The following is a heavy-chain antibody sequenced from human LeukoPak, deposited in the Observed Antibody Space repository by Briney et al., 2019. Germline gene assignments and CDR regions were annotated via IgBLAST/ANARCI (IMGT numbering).Heavy chain of an antibody. V-gene: IGHV3-23*01. CDR3: AKGPYYYMDV. CDR2: ISGSGDST. CDR1: GFTFSSYA. Sequence: GGSLRLSCAASGFTFSSYAMSWVRQAPGKGLEWVSTISGSGDSTYYADSVEGRSTISRDNSKKTLYLQMNSLRAEDTAVYYCAKGPYYYMDVWGKGTTVTVSS. J-gene: IGHJ6*03.